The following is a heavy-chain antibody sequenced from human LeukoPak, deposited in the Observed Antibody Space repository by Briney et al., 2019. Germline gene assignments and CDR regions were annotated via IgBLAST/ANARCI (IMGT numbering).Heavy chain of an antibody. CDR2: ISGSGGST. D-gene: IGHD2-8*01. CDR3: ARDSIYCTNGVCSRVDY. CDR1: GFTFSSYA. Sequence: GGSPRLSCAASGFTFSSYAMSWVRQAPGKGLEWVSAISGSGGSTYYADSVKGRFTISRDNSKNTLYLQMNSLRAEDTAVYYCARDSIYCTNGVCSRVDYWGQGTLVTVSS. V-gene: IGHV3-23*01. J-gene: IGHJ4*02.